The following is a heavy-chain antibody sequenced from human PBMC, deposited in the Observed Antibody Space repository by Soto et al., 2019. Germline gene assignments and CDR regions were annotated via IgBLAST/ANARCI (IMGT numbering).Heavy chain of an antibody. V-gene: IGHV3-30*18. CDR1: GFTFNIYG. Sequence: GGSLRLSCAASGFTFNIYGIHWVRQAPGKGLEGVAHISDDGTYKHYAASMKGRLTVSRDNSRNTVYLQMNRLRPGDTAVYYCAKEVKKVSLTRVSGDYGMDVWGRGTTVTVSS. CDR3: AKEVKKVSLTRVSGDYGMDV. D-gene: IGHD3-10*01. J-gene: IGHJ6*02. CDR2: ISDDGTYK.